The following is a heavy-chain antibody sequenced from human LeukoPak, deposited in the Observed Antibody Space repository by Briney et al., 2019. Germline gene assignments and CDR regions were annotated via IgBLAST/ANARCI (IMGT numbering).Heavy chain of an antibody. D-gene: IGHD2-15*01. J-gene: IGHJ4*02. CDR1: GYSISSGYY. Sequence: SETLSLTCTVSGYSISSGYYWGWIRQPPGKGLEWIGTIYHSGSTYYNPSLKSRVTISVDTSKNQFSLKLSSVTAADTAVYYCARDWAALGGYFDYWGQGTLVTVSS. V-gene: IGHV4-38-2*02. CDR2: IYHSGST. CDR3: ARDWAALGGYFDY.